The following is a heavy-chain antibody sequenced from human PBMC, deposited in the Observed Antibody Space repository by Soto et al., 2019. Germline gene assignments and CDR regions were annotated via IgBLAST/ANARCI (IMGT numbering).Heavy chain of an antibody. CDR1: GFTFTSSA. CDR2: IVVGSGNT. CDR3: AAGGWLAPYYFDY. D-gene: IGHD6-19*01. Sequence: ASVKVSCKASGFTFTSSAVQWVRQARGQRLEWIGWIVVGSGNTNYAQKFQERVTITRDMSTSTAYMELSSLRSEDTAVYYCAAGGWLAPYYFDYWGQGTLVTVSS. V-gene: IGHV1-58*01. J-gene: IGHJ4*02.